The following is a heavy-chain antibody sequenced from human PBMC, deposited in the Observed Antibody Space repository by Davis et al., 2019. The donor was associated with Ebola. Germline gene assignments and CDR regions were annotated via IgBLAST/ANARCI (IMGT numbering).Heavy chain of an antibody. V-gene: IGHV3-30-3*01. J-gene: IGHJ3*02. CDR1: GFTFSSYA. CDR3: AKAGTTDAFDI. CDR2: ISYDGSNK. Sequence: GESLKISCAASGFTFSSYAMHWVRQAPGKGLEWVAVISYDGSNKYYADSVKGRFTISRDNSKNTLYLQMNSLRAEDTAVYYCAKAGTTDAFDIWGQGTMVTVSS. D-gene: IGHD1-7*01.